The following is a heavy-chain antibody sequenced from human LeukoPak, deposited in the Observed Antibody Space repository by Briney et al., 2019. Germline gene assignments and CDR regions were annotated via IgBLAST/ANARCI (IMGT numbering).Heavy chain of an antibody. Sequence: ASVKVSCKASGYTFTSYAMHWVRQAPGQRLEWMGWINAGNGNTKYSQKFQGRVTITRDTSASTAYMELSSLRSEDTAVYYCAREDGPGGGRLGGDILTGYSHWGQGTLVTVSS. J-gene: IGHJ4*02. V-gene: IGHV1-3*01. CDR2: INAGNGNT. D-gene: IGHD3-9*01. CDR3: AREDGPGGGRLGGDILTGYSH. CDR1: GYTFTSYA.